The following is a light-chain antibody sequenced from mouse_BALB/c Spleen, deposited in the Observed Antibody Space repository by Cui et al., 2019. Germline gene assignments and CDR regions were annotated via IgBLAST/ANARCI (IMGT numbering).Light chain of an antibody. V-gene: IGKV10-94*01. J-gene: IGKJ5*01. Sequence: IQMTQTTSSLSASLGERVTISCRASQGISKYLNWYQQKPDGTVQLLIYYTSSLQEGVPSRFSGSGSGTDYSLTISNLEPEDIATYYCQQYSKLPLTFGAGTKLELK. CDR3: QQYSKLPLT. CDR1: QGISKY. CDR2: YTS.